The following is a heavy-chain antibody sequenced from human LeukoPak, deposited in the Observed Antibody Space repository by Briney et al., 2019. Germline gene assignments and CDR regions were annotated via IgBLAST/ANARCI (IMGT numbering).Heavy chain of an antibody. D-gene: IGHD6-13*01. CDR3: AKRTPWDGQQLPNPDY. CDR1: GFTFSSYG. CDR2: IRYDGSNK. V-gene: IGHV3-30*02. Sequence: PGGSLRLSCAASGFTFSSYGMHWVRQAPGKGLEWVAFIRYDGSNKYYADSVKGRFTISRDNSKNTLYLQMNSLRAEDTAVYYCAKRTPWDGQQLPNPDYWGQGTLVTVSS. J-gene: IGHJ4*02.